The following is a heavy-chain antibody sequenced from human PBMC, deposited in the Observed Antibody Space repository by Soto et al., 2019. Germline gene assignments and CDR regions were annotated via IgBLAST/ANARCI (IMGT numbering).Heavy chain of an antibody. CDR2: IYYSGST. J-gene: IGHJ4*02. V-gene: IGHV4-59*01. Sequence: SETLSLTCTVSGGSISSYYWSWIRQPPGKGLEWIGYIYYSGSTNYNPSLKSRVTISVDTSKNQFSLKLSSVTAADTAVYYCARGSTSWYTFDYGGQGTLVPVPS. D-gene: IGHD6-13*01. CDR1: GGSISSYY. CDR3: ARGSTSWYTFDY.